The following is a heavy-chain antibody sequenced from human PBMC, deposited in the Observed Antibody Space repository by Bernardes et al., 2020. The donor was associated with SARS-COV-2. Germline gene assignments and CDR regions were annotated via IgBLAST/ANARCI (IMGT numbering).Heavy chain of an antibody. CDR3: ATYGSGVKYYYYYYMDV. CDR1: GFTFSDYY. CDR2: ISSSSSYT. V-gene: IGHV3-11*03. J-gene: IGHJ6*03. Sequence: GGSLRLSCAASGFTFSDYYMSWIRQAPGKGLEWVSYISSSSSYTNYADSVKGRFTISRDNAKNSLYLQMNSLRAEDTAVYYCATYGSGVKYYYYYYMDVWGKGTTVTVSS. D-gene: IGHD3-10*01.